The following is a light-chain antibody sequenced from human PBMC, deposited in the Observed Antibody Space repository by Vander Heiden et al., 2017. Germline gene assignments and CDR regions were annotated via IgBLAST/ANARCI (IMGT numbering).Light chain of an antibody. J-gene: IGLJ3*02. Sequence: QLTHPLPVSVSPGQTASITCSGDKVGDEYSCWYQQEPGPSPVLVIYQDSKRPSGIPERFSGSNSGDTATLTISGTQAMDEADYYCQAWDSSTAVFGGGTKLTVL. CDR3: QAWDSSTAV. V-gene: IGLV3-1*01. CDR1: KVGDEY. CDR2: QDS.